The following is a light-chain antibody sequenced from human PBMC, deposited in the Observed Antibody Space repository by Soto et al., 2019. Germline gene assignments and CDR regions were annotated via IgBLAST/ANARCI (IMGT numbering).Light chain of an antibody. Sequence: EIVLTQSPATLSLSPGERATLSCRASQTVRTNHLAWYQQKPGQAPRLLIFDASSRPGGIPERFSGSGSGTDFTLTINRLEPEDFAVYYCQQYGSSPYTFGQGTKVEI. V-gene: IGKV3-20*01. J-gene: IGKJ2*01. CDR2: DAS. CDR1: QTVRTNH. CDR3: QQYGSSPYT.